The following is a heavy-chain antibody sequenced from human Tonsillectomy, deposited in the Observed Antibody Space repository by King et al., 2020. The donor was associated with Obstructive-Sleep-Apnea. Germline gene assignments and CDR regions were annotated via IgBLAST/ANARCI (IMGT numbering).Heavy chain of an antibody. Sequence: VQLVESGGGLVQPGRSLRLSCAASGFRFDDYAMHGFRQAPGKGLEWVSGISWNSGRTGYADSVKGRFTISRDNAKNSLYLQMNSLRAEDSAFYYCAKDRGESVEEYYFDYWGQGTLVTVSS. CDR2: ISWNSGRT. J-gene: IGHJ4*02. D-gene: IGHD3-10*01. CDR3: AKDRGESVEEYYFDY. CDR1: GFRFDDYA. V-gene: IGHV3-9*01.